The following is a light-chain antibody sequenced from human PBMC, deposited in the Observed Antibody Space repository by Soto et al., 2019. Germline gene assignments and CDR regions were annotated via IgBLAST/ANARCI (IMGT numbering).Light chain of an antibody. CDR3: QTWFTGNVL. Sequence: QPVLTQSPSASASLGASVKLTCTLSSGHSSYAIAWHQQQPEKGPRYLMKLNSDGSHSKGDGIPDRFSGSSSGAERYLIISSLQSEDEAEYYCQTWFTGNVLFGGGTKLTVL. V-gene: IGLV4-69*01. CDR2: LNSDGSH. J-gene: IGLJ2*01. CDR1: SGHSSYA.